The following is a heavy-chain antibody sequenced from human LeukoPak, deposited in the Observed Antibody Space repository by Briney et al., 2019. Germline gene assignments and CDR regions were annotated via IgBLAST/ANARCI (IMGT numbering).Heavy chain of an antibody. V-gene: IGHV4-31*03. CDR3: AREVRVTTVLDY. CDR1: GGSISSGGYY. J-gene: IGHJ4*02. D-gene: IGHD4-17*01. CDR2: IYYSGST. Sequence: SETLSLTCTVSGGSISSGGYYWSWIRQHPGKGLEWIGYIYYSGSTYYNPSLKSRVTISVDTPKNQFSLKLSSVTAADTAVYYCAREVRVTTVLDYWGQGTQVTVFS.